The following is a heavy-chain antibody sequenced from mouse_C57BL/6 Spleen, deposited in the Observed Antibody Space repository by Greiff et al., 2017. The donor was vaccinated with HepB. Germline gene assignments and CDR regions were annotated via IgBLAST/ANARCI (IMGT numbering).Heavy chain of an antibody. D-gene: IGHD5-1*01. CDR2: ISNGGGST. CDR3: ARVPSDYFDY. Sequence: EVKLVESGGGLVQPGGSLKLSCAASGFTFSDYYMYWVRQTPEKRLEWVAYISNGGGSTYYPDTVKGRFTISRDNDKNTLYLQMSRLKSEDTAMYYCARVPSDYFDYWGQGTTLTVSS. CDR1: GFTFSDYY. J-gene: IGHJ2*01. V-gene: IGHV5-12*01.